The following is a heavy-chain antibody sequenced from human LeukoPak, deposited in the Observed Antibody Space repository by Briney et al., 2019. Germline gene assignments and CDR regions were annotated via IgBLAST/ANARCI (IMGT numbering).Heavy chain of an antibody. CDR1: GFTFSSYA. D-gene: IGHD3-22*01. Sequence: PGGSLRLSCAASGFTFSSYAMSWVRQAPGKGLEWVSAISGSGGSTYYADSVNGRFTISRDNSKNTLYLQMNSLRAEDTAVYYCAKENGYYYDSSVLLGYWGQGTLVTVSS. CDR2: ISGSGGST. J-gene: IGHJ4*02. V-gene: IGHV3-23*01. CDR3: AKENGYYYDSSVLLGY.